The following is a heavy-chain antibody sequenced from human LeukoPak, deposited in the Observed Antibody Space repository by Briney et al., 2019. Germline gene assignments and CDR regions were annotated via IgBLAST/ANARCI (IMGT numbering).Heavy chain of an antibody. Sequence: GGSLRLSCAASGFTFSSYAMHWVRQAPGKGLEYVSAISSNGGSTYYANSVKGRFTISRDNSKNTLYLQMGSLRAEDMAVYYCAAEGPYYDFWSGYYPYWGQGTLVTVSS. J-gene: IGHJ4*02. CDR1: GFTFSSYA. D-gene: IGHD3-3*01. CDR3: AAEGPYYDFWSGYYPY. V-gene: IGHV3-64*01. CDR2: ISSNGGST.